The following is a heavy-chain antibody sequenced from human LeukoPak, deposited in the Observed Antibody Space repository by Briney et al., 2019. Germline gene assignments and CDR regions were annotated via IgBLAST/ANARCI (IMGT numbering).Heavy chain of an antibody. J-gene: IGHJ3*02. V-gene: IGHV3-30*01. D-gene: IGHD3-22*01. CDR3: ARGEDSSGYYTRFGAFDI. Sequence: GGSLRLSCAASGFTFSSYAMHWVRQAPGKGLEWVAVISYDGSNKYYAGSVKGRFTISRDNSKNTLYLQMNSLRAEDTAVYYCARGEDSSGYYTRFGAFDIWGQGTMVTVSS. CDR2: ISYDGSNK. CDR1: GFTFSSYA.